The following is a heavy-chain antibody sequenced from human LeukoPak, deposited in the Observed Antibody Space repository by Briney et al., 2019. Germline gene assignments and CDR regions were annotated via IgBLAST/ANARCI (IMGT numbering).Heavy chain of an antibody. V-gene: IGHV3-30*02. Sequence: PGGSLRLSCAASGFTFSSYGMHWVRQAPGKGLEWVAFIRYDGSNKYYADSVKGRFTISRDNAKNSLYLQMNSLRAEDTALYYCAKDTDYGGNLGASDIWGQGTMVTVSS. CDR3: AKDTDYGGNLGASDI. J-gene: IGHJ3*02. CDR2: IRYDGSNK. CDR1: GFTFSSYG. D-gene: IGHD4-23*01.